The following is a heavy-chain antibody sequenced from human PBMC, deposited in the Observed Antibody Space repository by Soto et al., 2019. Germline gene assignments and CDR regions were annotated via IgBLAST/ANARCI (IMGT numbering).Heavy chain of an antibody. Sequence: PGGSLRLSCAASGFTFSDYYMSWIRQAPGKGLEWVSYISSSSSYTNYADSVKGRFTISRDNAKNSLYLQMNSLRAEDTAVYYCARDVAAAAADNFDYWGQGTLVTVSS. V-gene: IGHV3-11*05. J-gene: IGHJ4*02. CDR1: GFTFSDYY. CDR3: ARDVAAAAADNFDY. CDR2: ISSSSSYT. D-gene: IGHD6-13*01.